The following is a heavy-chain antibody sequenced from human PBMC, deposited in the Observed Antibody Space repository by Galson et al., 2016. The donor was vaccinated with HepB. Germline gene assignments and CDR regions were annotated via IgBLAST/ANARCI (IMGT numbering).Heavy chain of an antibody. J-gene: IGHJ4*02. CDR2: IWYDGSNK. V-gene: IGHV3-33*01. CDR3: ARGGNTFGGPLDY. D-gene: IGHD3-16*01. Sequence: SLRLSCAASGFTFSSYGMHWVRQAPGKGLEWVAVIWYDGSNKYHADSVKGRFTISRDNSKNTLYPQMNSLRAEDTAVYYCARGGNTFGGPLDYWGQGTLVTVSS. CDR1: GFTFSSYG.